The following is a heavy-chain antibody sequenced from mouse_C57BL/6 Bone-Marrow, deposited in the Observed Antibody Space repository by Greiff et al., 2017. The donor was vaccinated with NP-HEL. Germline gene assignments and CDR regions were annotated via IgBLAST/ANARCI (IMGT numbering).Heavy chain of an antibody. D-gene: IGHD1-1*01. Sequence: QVQLQQSGAELVKPGASVKLSCKASGYTFTSYWMQWVKQRPGQGLEWIGEIDPSDSYTNYNQKFKGKATLTVDTSSSTAYMQLSSLTSEDSAVYYCARDYGSIYAMDYWGQGTSVTVSS. J-gene: IGHJ4*01. CDR3: ARDYGSIYAMDY. CDR2: IDPSDSYT. V-gene: IGHV1-50*01. CDR1: GYTFTSYW.